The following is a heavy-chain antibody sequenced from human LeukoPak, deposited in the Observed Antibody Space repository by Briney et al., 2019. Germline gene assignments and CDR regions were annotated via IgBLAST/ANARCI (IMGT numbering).Heavy chain of an antibody. CDR2: ISGSGGTT. CDR3: ARDKGAGKYCFDY. J-gene: IGHJ4*02. V-gene: IGHV3-23*01. D-gene: IGHD3-10*01. CDR1: GFSFSSYG. Sequence: GGTLRLSCAASGFSFSSYGMSWVRQAPGKGLEWVSAISGSGGTTYYADSVKGRFTISRDNSKNSLYLQMNSLGAEDTAVYYCARDKGAGKYCFDYWGQGTLVTVSS.